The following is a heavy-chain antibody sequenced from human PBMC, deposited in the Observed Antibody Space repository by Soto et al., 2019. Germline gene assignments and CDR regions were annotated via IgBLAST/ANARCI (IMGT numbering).Heavy chain of an antibody. V-gene: IGHV3-48*02. CDR2: ISSSSSTI. CDR3: ARDPYYYYGSGSYYNPLYYFDY. J-gene: IGHJ4*02. CDR1: GFTFSSYS. D-gene: IGHD3-10*01. Sequence: GGSLRLSCAASGFTFSSYSMNWVRQAPGKGLEWVSYISSSSSTIYYADSEKGRFTISRDNAKNSLYLQMNSLRDEDTAVYYCARDPYYYYGSGSYYNPLYYFDYWGQGTLVTVSS.